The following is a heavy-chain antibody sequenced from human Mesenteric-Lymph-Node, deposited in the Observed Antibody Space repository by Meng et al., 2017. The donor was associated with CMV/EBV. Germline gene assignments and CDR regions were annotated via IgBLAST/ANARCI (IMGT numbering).Heavy chain of an antibody. CDR1: GSTFSRDA. V-gene: IGHV3-30*04. J-gene: IGHJ4*02. CDR2: ISYDESNK. D-gene: IGHD6-19*01. CDR3: ARDRAYSSPVGYFDY. Sequence: GESLKISCAASGSTFSRDAMHWVRQAPGKGLEWVAVISYDESNKQYADSVKGRFTISRDNSKNTLYLQMNSLRAEDTAVYYCARDRAYSSPVGYFDYWGQGTLVTVSS.